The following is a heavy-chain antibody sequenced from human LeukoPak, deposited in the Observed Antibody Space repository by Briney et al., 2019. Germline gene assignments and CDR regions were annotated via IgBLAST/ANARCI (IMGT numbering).Heavy chain of an antibody. D-gene: IGHD3-16*01. CDR3: ASETDGGDYYYGMDV. J-gene: IGHJ6*02. Sequence: ASVKVSCKASGYTFTSYGISWVRQAPGQGLEWMGWISAYNGNANYAQKLQGRVTMTTDTSTSTAYMELRSLRSDDTAVYYCASETDGGDYYYGMDVWGQGTTVTVSS. V-gene: IGHV1-18*01. CDR2: ISAYNGNA. CDR1: GYTFTSYG.